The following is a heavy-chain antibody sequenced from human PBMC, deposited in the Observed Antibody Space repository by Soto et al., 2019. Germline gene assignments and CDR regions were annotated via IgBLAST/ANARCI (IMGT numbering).Heavy chain of an antibody. D-gene: IGHD6-13*01. CDR3: ARASRQLVYSDY. CDR2: IWYDGSNK. V-gene: IGHV3-33*01. CDR1: GFTFSSYG. Sequence: QVQLVESGGGVVQPGRSLRLSCAASGFTFSSYGMHWVRQAPGKGLEWVAVIWYDGSNKYYADSVKGRFTISRDNSKNTLYLQMNSLRAEDTAVYYCARASRQLVYSDYWGQGTLVTVSS. J-gene: IGHJ4*02.